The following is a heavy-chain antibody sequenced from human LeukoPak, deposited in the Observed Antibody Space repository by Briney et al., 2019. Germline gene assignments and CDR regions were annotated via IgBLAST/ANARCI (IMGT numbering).Heavy chain of an antibody. CDR2: ISSSSSYI. V-gene: IGHV3-21*01. CDR1: GFTFSTYT. J-gene: IGHJ3*02. CDR3: AREALDDAFDI. Sequence: GGSLRLSCAASGFTFSTYTMNWVRQAPGEGLVWVSSISSSSSYIYYADSVKGRFTISRDNAKNSLYLQMNSLRAEDTAVYYCAREALDDAFDIWGQGTMVTVSS. D-gene: IGHD1-1*01.